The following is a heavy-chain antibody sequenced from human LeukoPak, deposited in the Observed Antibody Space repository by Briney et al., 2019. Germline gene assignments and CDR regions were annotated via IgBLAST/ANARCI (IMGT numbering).Heavy chain of an antibody. V-gene: IGHV4-39*01. CDR3: ARYGYGDPLFDH. CDR1: GGSLSSSSYY. Sequence: SETLSLTCTVSGGSLSSSSYYWGWIRQPPGKGLEWIGSIYYRGDTSYTPSRKSRVTISEATSKNQFSLKLRYVTAADTAVYYCARYGYGDPLFDHWGQGTLVTVSS. J-gene: IGHJ4*02. CDR2: IYYRGDT. D-gene: IGHD4-17*01.